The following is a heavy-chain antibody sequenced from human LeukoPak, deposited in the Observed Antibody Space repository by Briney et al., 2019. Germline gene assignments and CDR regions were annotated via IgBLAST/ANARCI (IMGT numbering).Heavy chain of an antibody. CDR3: VRGYGYYYDSSGSTADY. J-gene: IGHJ4*02. V-gene: IGHV1-69*04. CDR1: GGTFISYA. Sequence: SVKVSCKASGGTFISYAISWVRQAPGQGLEWMGRIIPILGIANYAQKFQGRVTITADKSTSAAYMELSSLRSEDTAVYYCVRGYGYYYDSSGSTADYWGQGTLVTVSS. CDR2: IIPILGIA. D-gene: IGHD3-22*01.